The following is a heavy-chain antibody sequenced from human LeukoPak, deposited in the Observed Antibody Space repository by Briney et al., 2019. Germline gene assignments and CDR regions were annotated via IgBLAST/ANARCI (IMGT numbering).Heavy chain of an antibody. V-gene: IGHV4-34*01. CDR1: GGSFSGYY. CDR2: INHSGST. J-gene: IGHJ5*02. Sequence: SETLSLTCAVYGGSFSGYYWSWIRQPPGKGLEWIGEINHSGSTNYNPSLKSRVTISVDTPKNQFSLKLSSVTAADTAVYYCARGLRIAAAGNNWFDPWGQGTLVTVSS. CDR3: ARGLRIAAAGNNWFDP. D-gene: IGHD6-13*01.